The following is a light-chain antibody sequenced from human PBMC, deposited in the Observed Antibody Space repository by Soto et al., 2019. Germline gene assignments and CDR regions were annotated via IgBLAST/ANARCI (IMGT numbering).Light chain of an antibody. CDR2: AAS. V-gene: IGKV1-39*01. Sequence: DIPMTQSPSSLSASIGDRVTITCRASQSSSTYLNWYQQKPGKAPKVLSYAASSLESGVPSRFSGSGSGTDFTLTISSLQPEDFATYYCQQSDSTQWTFGQGTKVEIK. CDR3: QQSDSTQWT. J-gene: IGKJ1*01. CDR1: QSSSTY.